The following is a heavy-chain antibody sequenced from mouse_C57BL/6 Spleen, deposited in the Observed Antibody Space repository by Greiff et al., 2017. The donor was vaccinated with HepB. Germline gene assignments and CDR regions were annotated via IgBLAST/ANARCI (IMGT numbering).Heavy chain of an antibody. V-gene: IGHV1-47*01. CDR3: ARGKNYGSSYHYYAMDY. CDR2: FHPYNDDT. CDR1: GYTFTTYP. Sequence: VMLVESGAELVKPGASVKMSCKASGYTFTTYPIEWMKQNHGKSLEWIGNFHPYNDDTKYNEKFKGKATLTVEKSSSTVYLELSRLTSDDSAVYYCARGKNYGSSYHYYAMDYWGQGTSVTVSS. D-gene: IGHD1-1*01. J-gene: IGHJ4*01.